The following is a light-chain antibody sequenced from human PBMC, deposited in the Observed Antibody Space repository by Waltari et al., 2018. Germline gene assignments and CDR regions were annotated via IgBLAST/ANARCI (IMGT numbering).Light chain of an antibody. CDR1: SSDIGDYDY. J-gene: IGLJ2*01. CDR3: SSYTNRVVV. CDR2: DVT. Sequence: QSALTQPASVSGSPGQSITISCTGSSSDIGDYDYFSWYQQHPGEAPKLILYDVTHRPSWISIRFSGSKAGGAASLTSAGRQAEDETDYYCSSYTNRVVVFGGGTKLTVL. V-gene: IGLV2-14*03.